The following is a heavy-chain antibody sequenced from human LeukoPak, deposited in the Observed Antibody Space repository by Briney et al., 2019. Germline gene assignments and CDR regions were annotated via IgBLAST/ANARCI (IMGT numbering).Heavy chain of an antibody. D-gene: IGHD3-9*01. V-gene: IGHV3-23*01. CDR1: GFTFSSYA. CDR3: AKARYARYFDWPRNLFDY. CDR2: ISGSGGST. J-gene: IGHJ4*02. Sequence: LPGGSLRLSCAASGFTFSSYAMSWVRQAPGKGLEWVSAISGSGGSTYYADSVKGRFTISRDNSKNTLYLQMNSLRAEDTAVYYCAKARYARYFDWPRNLFDYWGQGTLVTVSS.